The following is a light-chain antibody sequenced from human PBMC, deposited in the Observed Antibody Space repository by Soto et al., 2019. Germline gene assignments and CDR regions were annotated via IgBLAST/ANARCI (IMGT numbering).Light chain of an antibody. V-gene: IGKV3-20*01. J-gene: IGKJ1*01. CDR2: GAS. CDR1: QSVNSNY. Sequence: EIVLTQSPGTLSLSPGERATLSCRASQSVNSNYLAWYQRKPGRAPRLLIYGASNRATDIPYRFSASGSGTAFTLTITRLEPEDFAVYYCQQYDSSPPTFDQGTKVEIK. CDR3: QQYDSSPPT.